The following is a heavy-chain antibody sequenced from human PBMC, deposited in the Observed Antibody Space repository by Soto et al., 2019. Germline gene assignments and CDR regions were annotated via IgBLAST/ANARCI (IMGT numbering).Heavy chain of an antibody. CDR2: INHSGST. CDR1: GGSFSGYY. CDR3: ARVVLSGYDFDY. D-gene: IGHD5-12*01. J-gene: IGHJ4*02. Sequence: SETLSLTCAVYGGSFSGYYWSWIRQPPGKGLEWIGEINHSGSTNYNPSLKSRVTISVDTSKNQFSLKLSSVTAADTAVYYCARVVLSGYDFDYWGQGTLVTVSS. V-gene: IGHV4-34*01.